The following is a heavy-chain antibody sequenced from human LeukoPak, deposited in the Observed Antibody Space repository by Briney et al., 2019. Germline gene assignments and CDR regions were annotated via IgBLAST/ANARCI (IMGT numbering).Heavy chain of an antibody. CDR2: ISSSGSTI. D-gene: IGHD3-10*01. CDR1: GFTFSSYE. J-gene: IGHJ6*02. Sequence: PGGSLRLSCAASGFTFSSYEMNWVRQAPGKGLEWVSYISSSGSTIYYADSVKGRFTISRDNAKNSLYLQMNSLRAEDTAVYYCARENGSGSYESLYYYYGMDVWGQGTTVTVSS. V-gene: IGHV3-48*03. CDR3: ARENGSGSYESLYYYYGMDV.